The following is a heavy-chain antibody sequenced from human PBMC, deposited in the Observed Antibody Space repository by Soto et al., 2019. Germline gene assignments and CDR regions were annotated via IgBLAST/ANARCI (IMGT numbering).Heavy chain of an antibody. J-gene: IGHJ4*02. CDR2: IIPIFGTA. CDR3: ARDIRPYYYDSSGLSNLDY. V-gene: IGHV1-69*13. CDR1: GGTFSSYA. Sequence: GASVKVSCKASGGTFSSYAISWVRQAPGQGLEWMGGIIPIFGTANYAQKFQGRVTITADESTSTDYMELSSLRSEDTAVYYCARDIRPYYYDSSGLSNLDYWGQGTMVTVSS. D-gene: IGHD3-22*01.